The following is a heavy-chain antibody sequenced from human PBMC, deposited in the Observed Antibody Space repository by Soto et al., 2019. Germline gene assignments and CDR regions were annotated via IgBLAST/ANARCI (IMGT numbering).Heavy chain of an antibody. D-gene: IGHD3-22*01. CDR1: GGTFSSYA. CDR3: ARSGAPSYYYDSSGPYYYGMAV. J-gene: IGHJ6*02. V-gene: IGHV1-69*13. CDR2: IIPIFGTA. Sequence: SVKVSCKASGGTFSSYAISWVRQAPGQGLEWMGGIIPIFGTANYAQKFQGRVTITADESTSTAYMELSSLRSEDTAVYYCARSGAPSYYYDSSGPYYYGMAVWGQGTTVTVSS.